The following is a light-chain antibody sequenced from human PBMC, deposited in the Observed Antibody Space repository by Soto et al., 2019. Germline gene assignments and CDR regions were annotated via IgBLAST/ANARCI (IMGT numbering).Light chain of an antibody. J-gene: IGKJ2*01. V-gene: IGKV1-39*01. CDR2: DVS. CDR3: QQSYSTPYT. CDR1: QDISNF. Sequence: DVQMTQSPSSLSASVGDRVTITCQASQDISNFLNWYHQAPGKAPQLLIYDVSNLQPGVASRFSGIGSGTDFTLTISSLQPEDFATYYCQQSYSTPYTFGQGTKLEIK.